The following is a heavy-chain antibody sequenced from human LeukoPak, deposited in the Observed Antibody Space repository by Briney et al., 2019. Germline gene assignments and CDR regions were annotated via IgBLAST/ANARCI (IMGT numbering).Heavy chain of an antibody. Sequence: GGSLRLSCAASGFTFSSYWMSWVRQAPGKGLEWVANIKQDGSEKYYVDSVKGRFTISRDNAKNSLYLQMNSLRAEDTAVYYCARDKAVGATLFDYWGQGTLVTVSS. V-gene: IGHV3-7*01. J-gene: IGHJ4*02. D-gene: IGHD1-26*01. CDR3: ARDKAVGATLFDY. CDR2: IKQDGSEK. CDR1: GFTFSSYW.